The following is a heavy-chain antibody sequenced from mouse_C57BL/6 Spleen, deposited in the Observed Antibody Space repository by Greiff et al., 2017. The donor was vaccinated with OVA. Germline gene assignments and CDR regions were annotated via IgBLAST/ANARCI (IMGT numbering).Heavy chain of an antibody. Sequence: VQLQQSGPELVKPGASVKISCKASGYAFSSSWMNWVKQRPGKGLEWIGRIYPGDGDTNYNGKFKGKATLTADKSSSTAYMQLSSLTSEDSAVYFCARSGTTVVARFDYWGQGTTLTVSS. CDR2: IYPGDGDT. D-gene: IGHD1-1*01. CDR1: GYAFSSSW. CDR3: ARSGTTVVARFDY. V-gene: IGHV1-82*01. J-gene: IGHJ2*01.